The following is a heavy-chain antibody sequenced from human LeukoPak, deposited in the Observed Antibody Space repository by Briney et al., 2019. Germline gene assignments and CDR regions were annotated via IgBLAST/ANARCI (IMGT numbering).Heavy chain of an antibody. CDR1: GFTFSRFW. D-gene: IGHD3-16*01. CDR3: AREVGGGTFEI. Sequence: GGSLRLSCAASGFTFSRFWMNWVRQAPGRGLEWVANIYQSGGRNTYVDSVRGRFTISRDNAKNSLFLEIGSLKADGTAVYFCAREVGGGTFEIWGQGTAVTVSS. J-gene: IGHJ3*02. CDR2: IYQSGGRN. V-gene: IGHV3-7*05.